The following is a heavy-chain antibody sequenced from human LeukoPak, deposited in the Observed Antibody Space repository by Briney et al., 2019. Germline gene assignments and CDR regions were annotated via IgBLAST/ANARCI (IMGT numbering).Heavy chain of an antibody. Sequence: ATVKVSCKASGYTFTGYYLHWVRQAPGQGLEWMGWIDPNSGGTSYAQKFQGRVTMTRDTSISTAYMELSRLRSDDTAVYYCTRLATLIDAFDMSGQGTMVTVSS. V-gene: IGHV1-2*02. CDR1: GYTFTGYY. CDR3: TRLATLIDAFDM. J-gene: IGHJ3*02. D-gene: IGHD2/OR15-2a*01. CDR2: IDPNSGGT.